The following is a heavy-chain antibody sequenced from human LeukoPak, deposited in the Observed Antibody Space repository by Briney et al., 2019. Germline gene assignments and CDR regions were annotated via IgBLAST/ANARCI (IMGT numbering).Heavy chain of an antibody. Sequence: PGGSLRLSCVASGFTFSTYSMNWVRQAPGKGLEWVSSISSSSRHRYYADSVKGRFTISRDDAKNSVYLQMNSLRAEETAVYYCVRGFNTVTTAYWQLWGQGTLVTVSS. CDR3: VRGFNTVTTAYWQL. J-gene: IGHJ1*01. V-gene: IGHV3-21*01. CDR1: GFTFSTYS. D-gene: IGHD4-17*01. CDR2: ISSSSRHR.